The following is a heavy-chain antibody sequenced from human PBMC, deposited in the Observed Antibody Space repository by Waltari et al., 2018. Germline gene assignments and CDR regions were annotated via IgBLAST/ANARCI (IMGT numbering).Heavy chain of an antibody. J-gene: IGHJ4*02. V-gene: IGHV3-7*01. Sequence: EVQLVESGGGLVQPGGSLRLSCAASGFTLSHYWMGWVRQAPGKGVGWVACKKEDGGRKVYVDSVKGRFTISRDNAKSTLYLQMNSLRAEDTAVFYCVRNRGWQQFDFWGQGTLVTVSS. CDR2: KKEDGGRK. CDR3: VRNRGWQQFDF. D-gene: IGHD2-15*01. CDR1: GFTLSHYW.